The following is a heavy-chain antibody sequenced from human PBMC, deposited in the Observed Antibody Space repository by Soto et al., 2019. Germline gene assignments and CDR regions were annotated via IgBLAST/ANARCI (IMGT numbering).Heavy chain of an antibody. Sequence: PGGSLGLSCAASGFTFSSDSMNWVRTAPGKGLEWVSSISSSSSYIYYADSVKGRFTISRDNAKNSLYLQMNSLRTEDTAVYYCERDRRPNAVDAFDIWGQGTMVTVSS. CDR3: ERDRRPNAVDAFDI. D-gene: IGHD2-2*01. CDR1: GFTFSSDS. CDR2: ISSSSSYI. J-gene: IGHJ3*02. V-gene: IGHV3-21*01.